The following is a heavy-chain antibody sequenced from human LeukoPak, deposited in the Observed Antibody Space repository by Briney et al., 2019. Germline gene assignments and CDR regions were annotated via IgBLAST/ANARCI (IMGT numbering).Heavy chain of an antibody. Sequence: ASVKVSCKASGYTFTSYGISWVRQAPGQGLEWMGWISAYNGDTNYAQKLQGRVTMTTDTSTSTAYMELRSLRSDDTAVYYCARSRYSYGYNDYWGQGTLVTVSS. CDR2: ISAYNGDT. J-gene: IGHJ4*02. V-gene: IGHV1-18*04. CDR1: GYTFTSYG. D-gene: IGHD5-18*01. CDR3: ARSRYSYGYNDY.